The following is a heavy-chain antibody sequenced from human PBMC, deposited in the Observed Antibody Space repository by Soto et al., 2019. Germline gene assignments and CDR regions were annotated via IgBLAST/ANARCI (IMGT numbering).Heavy chain of an antibody. V-gene: IGHV6-1*01. Sequence: QSQTLSLTCAISGDSVSSNSAAWNWIRQSPSRGLEWLGRTYYRSKWYNDYAVSVKSRITINPDTSKNQFSLQLNSVTPEDTAVYYCAMGGQLYALSEFPGPYGMDVWGQGTTVTVSS. CDR1: GDSVSSNSAA. J-gene: IGHJ6*02. D-gene: IGHD2-8*01. CDR3: AMGGQLYALSEFPGPYGMDV. CDR2: TYYRSKWYN.